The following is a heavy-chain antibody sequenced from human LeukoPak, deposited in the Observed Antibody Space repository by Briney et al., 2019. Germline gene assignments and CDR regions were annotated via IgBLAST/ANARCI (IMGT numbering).Heavy chain of an antibody. D-gene: IGHD2-21*01. V-gene: IGHV3-23*01. CDR1: GFTFSNFE. Sequence: GGSLRLSCVASGFTFSNFEMGWVRQAPGKGLERVSGISGSGSYTYQPDSVKGRFTIPRENSKNTLYLQMSSLRAEDTAVYYCAKEFNRGLPDYWGQGTLVTVPS. J-gene: IGHJ4*02. CDR3: AKEFNRGLPDY. CDR2: ISGSGSYT.